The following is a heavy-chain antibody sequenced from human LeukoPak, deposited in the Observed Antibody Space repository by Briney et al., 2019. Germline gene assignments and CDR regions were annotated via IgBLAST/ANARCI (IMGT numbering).Heavy chain of an antibody. D-gene: IGHD1-1*01. J-gene: IGHJ4*02. Sequence: GESLEISWKASGCLFTSYWISWVRQLPGKGLEWMGRIDPSDSYTNYSPSFQGHVTISADKSISTAYLQWSSLQASDTAMYYCALSFPGGTSFDCWGRGTLVTVSS. CDR3: ALSFPGGTSFDC. V-gene: IGHV5-10-1*01. CDR2: IDPSDSYT. CDR1: GCLFTSYW.